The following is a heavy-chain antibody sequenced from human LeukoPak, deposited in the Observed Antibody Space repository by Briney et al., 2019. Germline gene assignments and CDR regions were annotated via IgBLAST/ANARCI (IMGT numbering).Heavy chain of an antibody. CDR3: ARQRGSYSLDY. J-gene: IGHJ4*02. CDR2: IKQDGSEK. Sequence: GGSLRLSCVASGFTFSSYGMHWVRQAPGKGLEWVANIKQDGSEKFHVDSVKGRFIILRDNAKNSLYLQMTSLRADDTAVYYCARQRGSYSLDYWGQGTLVTVSS. CDR1: GFTFSSYG. D-gene: IGHD1-26*01. V-gene: IGHV3-7*01.